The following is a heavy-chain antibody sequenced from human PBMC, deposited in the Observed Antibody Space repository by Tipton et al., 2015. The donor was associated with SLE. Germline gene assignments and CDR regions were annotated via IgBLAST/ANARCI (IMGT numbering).Heavy chain of an antibody. CDR3: ASSSVDTVYWYYGMDV. J-gene: IGHJ6*02. Sequence: TLSLTCAVSVGSLSSSNWWSWVRQPPGKGLEWIGEIYHIGSTNYNPSLKSRVTISVDKSKNQFSLKLSSVTAADTAVYYCASSSVDTVYWYYGMDVWGQGTTVTVSS. CDR2: IYHIGST. D-gene: IGHD5-18*01. CDR1: VGSLSSSNW. V-gene: IGHV4-4*02.